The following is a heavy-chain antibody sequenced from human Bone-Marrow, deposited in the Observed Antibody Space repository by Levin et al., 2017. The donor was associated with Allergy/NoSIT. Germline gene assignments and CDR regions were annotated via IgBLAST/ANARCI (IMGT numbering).Heavy chain of an antibody. CDR3: ARGYSSQYRIDY. D-gene: IGHD1-1*01. J-gene: IGHJ4*02. Sequence: GGSLRLSCKSSGYTFTNYYMHWVRQAPGQGLEWMGRINPSGDTTTYAPKFQGRVTMTRDTSTTTDFMELNNLRSEDTALYYCARGYSSQYRIDYWGQGTLVIVSS. CDR2: INPSGDTT. CDR1: GYTFTNYY. V-gene: IGHV1-46*01.